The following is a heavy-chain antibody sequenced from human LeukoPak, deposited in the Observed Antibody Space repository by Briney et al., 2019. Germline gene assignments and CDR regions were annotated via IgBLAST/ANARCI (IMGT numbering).Heavy chain of an antibody. CDR2: IYYTGGT. CDR3: ARHTLRGDGGDFDY. CDR1: GGSISGYY. Sequence: PSETLSLTCTVSGGSISGYYWSRIRQPPGKGLEWIAYIYYTGGTDYNPSLKSRVTISVDTSKNQFSLRLSSVTAADTAVYYCARHTLRGDGGDFDYWGQGILVTVSS. V-gene: IGHV4-59*08. D-gene: IGHD3-10*01. J-gene: IGHJ4*02.